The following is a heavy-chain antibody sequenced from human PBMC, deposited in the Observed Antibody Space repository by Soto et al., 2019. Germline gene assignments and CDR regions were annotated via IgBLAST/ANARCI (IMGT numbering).Heavy chain of an antibody. CDR2: MHYTGFS. CDR3: ARSPGIAAAGMVV. V-gene: IGHV4-59*02. D-gene: IGHD6-13*01. J-gene: IGHJ6*02. Sequence: PSETLSLTCSFSGDSVTSHYLTWIRQSPEKGLEWIGYMHYTGFSHYNPSLKSRLTISVDRSKNQFTLQLTSVTAADTAVYYCARSPGIAAAGMVVWGQGTTVTVSS. CDR1: GDSVTSHY.